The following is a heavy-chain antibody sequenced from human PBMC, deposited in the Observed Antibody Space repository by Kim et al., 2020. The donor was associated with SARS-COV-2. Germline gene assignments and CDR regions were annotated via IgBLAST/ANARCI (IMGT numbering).Heavy chain of an antibody. Sequence: NTRYAQRFQARVSLTRDTTATTAYLELRGLRSEDTAVYYCAREAVAGSFDHWGQGTLVTVSS. J-gene: IGHJ4*02. D-gene: IGHD6-19*01. V-gene: IGHV1-3*01. CDR2: NT. CDR3: AREAVAGSFDH.